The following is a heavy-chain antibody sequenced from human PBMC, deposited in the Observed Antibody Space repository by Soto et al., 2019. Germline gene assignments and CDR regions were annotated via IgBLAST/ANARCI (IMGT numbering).Heavy chain of an antibody. J-gene: IGHJ4*02. CDR1: GGSISSSSYY. CDR2: IYYSGST. CDR3: ARETTPTDFWSGYNIGAFDY. D-gene: IGHD3-3*01. Sequence: SETLSLTCTVSGGSISSSSYYWGWIRQPPGKGLEWIGSIYYSGSTYYNPSLKSRVTISVDTSKNQFPLKLSSVTAADTAVYYCARETTPTDFWSGYNIGAFDYWGQGTLVTVSS. V-gene: IGHV4-39*01.